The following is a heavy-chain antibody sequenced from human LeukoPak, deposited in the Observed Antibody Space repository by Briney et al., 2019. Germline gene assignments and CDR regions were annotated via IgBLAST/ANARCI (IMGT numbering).Heavy chain of an antibody. D-gene: IGHD2-15*01. CDR2: ISGSGGTT. V-gene: IGHV3-23*01. CDR1: GFTFNSYA. J-gene: IGHJ4*02. Sequence: GGSLRLSCAASGFTFNSYAMSWVRQAPGKGLEWVSTISGSGGTTYYADSVRGRFTISRDNSKNTLFLQMNSLSAEDTAVYYCAKEKRYCSGGSCRYFDYGGQGTLVTVSS. CDR3: AKEKRYCSGGSCRYFDY.